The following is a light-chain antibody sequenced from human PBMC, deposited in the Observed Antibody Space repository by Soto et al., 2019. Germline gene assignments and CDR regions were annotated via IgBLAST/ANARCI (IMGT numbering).Light chain of an antibody. J-gene: IGKJ4*01. CDR2: GAS. V-gene: IGKV3-15*01. Sequence: EIVMTQSPATLSVSPGERATLSCRASQSVSSNLAWYQQKPGQSPRLLIYGASTRATGIPDRFSGSGSGTDFTLSISSLEPEDFAVYYCQQYGSSPLSFGGGTKVDIK. CDR1: QSVSSN. CDR3: QQYGSSPLS.